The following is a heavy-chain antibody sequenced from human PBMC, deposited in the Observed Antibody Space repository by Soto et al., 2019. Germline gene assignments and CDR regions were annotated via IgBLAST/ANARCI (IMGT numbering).Heavy chain of an antibody. CDR2: MYKTGET. CDR1: GGSVSTGMKY. CDR3: MKAHESGDFLGMSV. J-gene: IGHJ6*02. D-gene: IGHD3-10*01. V-gene: IGHV4-61*01. Sequence: PSETLSITCTVSGGSVSTGMKYWGWVRQPPGKALEFIGYMYKTGETLLNSSLKSRVTLSMETSKNQFSLTLSSVTAADTAVYFCMKAHESGDFLGMSVWGPGTTVTSP.